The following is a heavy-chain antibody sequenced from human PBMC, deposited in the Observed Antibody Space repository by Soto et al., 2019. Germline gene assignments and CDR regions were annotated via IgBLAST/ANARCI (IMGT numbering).Heavy chain of an antibody. V-gene: IGHV3-23*01. CDR3: AKDLEGFLEWLLFDY. CDR2: ISGSGGST. J-gene: IGHJ4*02. Sequence: GGSLRLSCAASGFTFSSYAMSWVRQAPGKGLEWVSAISGSGGSTYYADSVKGRFTISRDNSKNTLYLQMNSLRAEDTAVYYCAKDLEGFLEWLLFDYWGQGTLVTVSS. CDR1: GFTFSSYA. D-gene: IGHD3-3*01.